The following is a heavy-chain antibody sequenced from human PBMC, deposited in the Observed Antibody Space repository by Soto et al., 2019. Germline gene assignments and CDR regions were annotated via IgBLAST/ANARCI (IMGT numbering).Heavy chain of an antibody. D-gene: IGHD6-13*01. CDR2: ISGSGGST. CDR1: GFTFSSYA. V-gene: IGHV3-23*01. CDR3: AKDKVAAAGTSYYYYGMDV. Sequence: GGSLRLSCAASGFTFSSYAMSWVRQAPGKGLEWVSAISGSGGSTYYADSVKGRFTISRDNSKNTLYLQMNSLRAEDTAVYYCAKDKVAAAGTSYYYYGMDVWGQGTTVTVSS. J-gene: IGHJ6*02.